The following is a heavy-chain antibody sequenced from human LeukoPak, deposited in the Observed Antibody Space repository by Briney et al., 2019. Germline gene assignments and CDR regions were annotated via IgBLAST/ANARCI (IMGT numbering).Heavy chain of an antibody. V-gene: IGHV3-23*01. D-gene: IGHD3-3*01. CDR3: AKGRVTIFGVAKTNDY. Sequence: GGSLRLSCAASGFTFSSYAMSWVRQAPGKGLEWVSAISGSGGSTYYADSVKGRFTISRDNSKNTLYLQMNSLRAEDTAVYYCAKGRVTIFGVAKTNDYWGQGTLVTVSS. CDR1: GFTFSSYA. CDR2: ISGSGGST. J-gene: IGHJ4*02.